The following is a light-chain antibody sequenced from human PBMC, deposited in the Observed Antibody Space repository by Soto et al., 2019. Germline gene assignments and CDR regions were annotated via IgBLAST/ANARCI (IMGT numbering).Light chain of an antibody. J-gene: IGLJ2*01. V-gene: IGLV1-40*01. Sequence: QSVLTQPPSVSGAPGQRVTISCTESSSNIGAGYDVHWYQQFPGTAPKLLIYGNNNRPSGVPDRFSASKSGTSASLAITGLQAEDEAHYYCQSYDSSLSAYVIFGGGTKLTVL. CDR1: SSNIGAGYD. CDR3: QSYDSSLSAYVI. CDR2: GNN.